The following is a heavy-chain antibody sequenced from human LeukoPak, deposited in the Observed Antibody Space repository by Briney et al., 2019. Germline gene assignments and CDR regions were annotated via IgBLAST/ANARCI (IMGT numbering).Heavy chain of an antibody. V-gene: IGHV3-11*04. J-gene: IGHJ4*02. CDR3: AMGKAKNYYDSSGTFDY. Sequence: GGSLRLSCAASGFTFSDYYMSWIRQAPGKGLEWVSYISSSGSTIYYADSVKGRFTISRDNAKNTLYLQMNSLRAEDTAVYYCAMGKAKNYYDSSGTFDYWGQGTLVTVSS. D-gene: IGHD3-22*01. CDR1: GFTFSDYY. CDR2: ISSSGSTI.